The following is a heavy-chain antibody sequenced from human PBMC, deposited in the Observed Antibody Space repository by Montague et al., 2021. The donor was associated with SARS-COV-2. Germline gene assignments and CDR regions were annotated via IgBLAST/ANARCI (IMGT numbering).Heavy chain of an antibody. V-gene: IGHV4-59*01. Sequence: SETLSLTCTVSGDSISSYYWSWIRQPPGKGLEWIGCIYYNGGTNYNPSLKSRVTISMDTSKKQFSLKLSSVTAADKAVYYCARGVGSMGTAFDYWGQGTLVTVSS. D-gene: IGHD2-21*02. CDR1: GDSISSYY. J-gene: IGHJ4*02. CDR3: ARGVGSMGTAFDY. CDR2: IYYNGGT.